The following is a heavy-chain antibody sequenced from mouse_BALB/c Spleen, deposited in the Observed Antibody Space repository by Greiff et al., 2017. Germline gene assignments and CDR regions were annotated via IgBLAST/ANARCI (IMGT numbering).Heavy chain of an antibody. CDR2: IRSKSNNYAT. V-gene: IGHV10-1*02. Sequence: GGGLVQPKGSLKLSCAASGFTFNTYAMIWVRQAPGKGLEWVARIRSKSNNYATYYADSVKDRFTISRDDSQSMLYLQMNNLKTEDTAMYYCVRRKYGNYGAMDYWGQGTSVTVSS. CDR3: VRRKYGNYGAMDY. D-gene: IGHD2-10*02. J-gene: IGHJ4*01. CDR1: GFTFNTYA.